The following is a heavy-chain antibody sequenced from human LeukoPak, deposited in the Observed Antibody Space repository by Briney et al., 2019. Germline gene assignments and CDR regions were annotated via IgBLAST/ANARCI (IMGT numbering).Heavy chain of an antibody. CDR2: ISSSSSYI. CDR1: GFTFSSYS. J-gene: IGHJ4*02. V-gene: IGHV3-21*01. CDR3: ARSLPGQWLVQRTTQFTNDY. Sequence: KAGGSLRLSCAASGFTFSSYSMNWVRQAPGKGLEWVSSISSSSSYIYYADSVKGRFTISRDNAKNSLYLQMNSLRAEDTAVYYCARSLPGQWLVQRTTQFTNDYWGQGTLVTVSS. D-gene: IGHD6-19*01.